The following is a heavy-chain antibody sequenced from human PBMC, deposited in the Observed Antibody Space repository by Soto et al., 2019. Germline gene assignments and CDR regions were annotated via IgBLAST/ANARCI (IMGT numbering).Heavy chain of an antibody. CDR3: ARGLGYCSSTSCPEFDY. CDR2: ISAYNGNT. V-gene: IGHV1-18*01. D-gene: IGHD2-2*01. J-gene: IGHJ4*02. Sequence: ASVKVSCKASGYTFTSYGISWVRQAPGQGLEWMGWISAYNGNTNYAQKLQGRVTMTTDTSTSIAYMELRSLSSDDTAVYYCARGLGYCSSTSCPEFDYWGQGTLVTVSS. CDR1: GYTFTSYG.